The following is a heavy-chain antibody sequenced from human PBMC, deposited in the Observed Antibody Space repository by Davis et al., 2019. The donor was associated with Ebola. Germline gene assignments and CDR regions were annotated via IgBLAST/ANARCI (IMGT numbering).Heavy chain of an antibody. D-gene: IGHD6-13*01. J-gene: IGHJ6*02. CDR3: ARDPLAAAGSGAYGMDV. Sequence: GESLKISCAASGFTFSSYAMSWVRQAPGKGLEWVSAISGSGGSTYYADSVKGRFTISRDNAKNSLYLQMNSLRAEDTAVYYCARDPLAAAGSGAYGMDVWGQGTTVTVSS. CDR2: ISGSGGST. V-gene: IGHV3-23*01. CDR1: GFTFSSYA.